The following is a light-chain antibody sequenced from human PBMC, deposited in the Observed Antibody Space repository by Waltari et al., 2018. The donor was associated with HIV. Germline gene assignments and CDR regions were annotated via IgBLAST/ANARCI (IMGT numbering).Light chain of an antibody. CDR1: QSLIYTDGNTY. CDR2: KIS. Sequence: EAVLTQSPVSLSVAPGRPASISCLSRQSLIYTDGNTYLNWFHQRPGQSPRRLIYKISNRDSGVPDRFSGSGSVTEFTLHISRVEAEDVGIFYCMQSTHWPGTFGQGTKVEIQ. V-gene: IGKV2-30*01. CDR3: MQSTHWPGT. J-gene: IGKJ1*01.